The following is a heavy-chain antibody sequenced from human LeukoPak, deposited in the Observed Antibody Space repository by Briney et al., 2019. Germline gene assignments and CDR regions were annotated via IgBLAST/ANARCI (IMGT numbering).Heavy chain of an antibody. CDR2: ITGSGGST. CDR3: TGGGWSTDAFDI. D-gene: IGHD6-19*01. V-gene: IGHV3-23*01. CDR1: GFTFSNYA. J-gene: IGHJ3*02. Sequence: YPGGSLSLSCAASGFTFSNYAMSWVRQAPGKGLEWVSGITGSGGSTNYADSVKGRFTISRDNSKNTLYLQMSSLRAEDTAVYYCTGGGWSTDAFDIWGQGTMVTVSS.